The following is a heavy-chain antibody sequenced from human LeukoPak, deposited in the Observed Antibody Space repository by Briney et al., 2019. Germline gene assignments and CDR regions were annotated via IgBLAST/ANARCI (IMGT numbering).Heavy chain of an antibody. CDR1: GYSFTSYW. Sequence: GESLKISCKGSGYSFTSYWIGWVRQMPGKGLEWMGIIYPGDSDTRYSPSFQGQVTISADKSISTAYLQWSSLKASDTAMYCCARQGRPGIAAAGTDYWGQGTLVTVSS. V-gene: IGHV5-51*01. CDR2: IYPGDSDT. J-gene: IGHJ4*02. CDR3: ARQGRPGIAAAGTDY. D-gene: IGHD6-13*01.